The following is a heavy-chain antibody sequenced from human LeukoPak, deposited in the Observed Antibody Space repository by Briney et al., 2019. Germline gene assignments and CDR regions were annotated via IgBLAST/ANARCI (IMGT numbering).Heavy chain of an antibody. J-gene: IGHJ3*01. CDR2: VNFSGGTK. D-gene: IGHD1-26*01. Sequence: GGSLRLSCAASGLTFSGYGMSWVRQAPGKGLEWVSGVNFSGGTKYYADFVKGRLTISRDNSKNTLYLQMNSLRVDDTAVYYCAKSSGTFDGFDLWGQGTMVTV. CDR1: GLTFSGYG. V-gene: IGHV3-23*01. CDR3: AKSSGTFDGFDL.